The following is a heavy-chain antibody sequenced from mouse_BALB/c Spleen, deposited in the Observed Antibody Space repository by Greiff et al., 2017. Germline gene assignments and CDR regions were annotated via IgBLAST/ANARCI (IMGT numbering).Heavy chain of an antibody. Sequence: EVQLQESGAELVKPGASVKLSCTASGFTIKDTYMHWVKQRPEQGLEWIGRIDPANGNTKYDPKFQGKATITADTSSNTADLQLRSLTSEDTAVYYCARSALYYGRSYGYWGQGTTLTVSS. CDR1: GFTIKDTY. D-gene: IGHD1-1*01. V-gene: IGHV14-3*02. CDR2: IDPANGNT. J-gene: IGHJ2*01. CDR3: ARSALYYGRSYGY.